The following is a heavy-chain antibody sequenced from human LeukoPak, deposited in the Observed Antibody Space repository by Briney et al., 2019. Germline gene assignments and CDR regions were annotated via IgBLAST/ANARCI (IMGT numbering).Heavy chain of an antibody. CDR1: RGSISSYY. CDR3: ARVRVSSGSHPWYFDY. J-gene: IGHJ4*02. Sequence: SETLSLTCTVSRGSISSYYWSWIRQPPGQGPEWIGYIYYSGSTDCNPSLKSRVNISVDTSKNQFSLKLSSVTAADTAVYFCARVRVSSGSHPWYFDYWGQGTLVTVSS. V-gene: IGHV4-59*01. D-gene: IGHD3-22*01. CDR2: IYYSGST.